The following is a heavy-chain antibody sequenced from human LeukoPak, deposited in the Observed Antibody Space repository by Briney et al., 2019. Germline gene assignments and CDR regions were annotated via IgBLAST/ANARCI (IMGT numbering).Heavy chain of an antibody. Sequence: SETLSLTCTVSGGSISSSSYYWGWIRQPPGKGLEWIGSIYYGGSTYYNPSLKSRVTISVDTSKNQFSLKLSSVTAADTAVYYCARVGEYCSGGSCNWFDPWGQGTLVTVSS. CDR1: GGSISSSSYY. CDR3: ARVGEYCSGGSCNWFDP. CDR2: IYYGGST. V-gene: IGHV4-39*07. J-gene: IGHJ5*02. D-gene: IGHD2-15*01.